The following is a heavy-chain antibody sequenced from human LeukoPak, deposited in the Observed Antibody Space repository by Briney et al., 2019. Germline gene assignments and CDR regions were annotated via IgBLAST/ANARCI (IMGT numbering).Heavy chain of an antibody. Sequence: SETLSLTCTVSGGSISSSSHYWGWIRQPPGKGLEWIGSIFYIGTTYYNPSLKSRVTISVDTSKNQFSLNLSSVTAADTAVYYCARPGYCGAAWCGFDIWGQGTMVTVSS. CDR2: IFYIGTT. CDR1: GGSISSSSHY. CDR3: ARPGYCGAAWCGFDI. D-gene: IGHD2-21*01. V-gene: IGHV4-39*01. J-gene: IGHJ3*02.